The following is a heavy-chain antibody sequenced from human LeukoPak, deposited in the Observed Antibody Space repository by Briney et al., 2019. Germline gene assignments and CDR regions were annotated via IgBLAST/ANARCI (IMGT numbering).Heavy chain of an antibody. CDR3: AKDLSAGHFDY. V-gene: IGHV3-23*01. Sequence: GGSLRLSCAASGFTFRSYAMTWVRQAPGKGLEWVSTISMSGARTYYAGSVKGRFTISRDNSKNTLYLQMNSLRPDDTAVYYCAKDLSAGHFDYWGQGSLVTVSS. CDR1: GFTFRSYA. D-gene: IGHD6-13*01. J-gene: IGHJ4*02. CDR2: ISMSGART.